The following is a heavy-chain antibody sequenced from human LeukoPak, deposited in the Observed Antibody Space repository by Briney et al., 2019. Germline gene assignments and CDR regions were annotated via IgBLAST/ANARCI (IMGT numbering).Heavy chain of an antibody. CDR3: AKERLTTTTFDS. CDR1: GFMFSTYA. CDR2: ISGSGGST. Sequence: GGSLRLSCAASGFMFSTYAMSWVRQAPGKGLEWVSLISGSGGSTYYADSVKGRFTISRDNGTNTLSLQMNSLRAEDTALYYCAKERLTTTTFDSWGRGTLVTVSS. J-gene: IGHJ4*02. D-gene: IGHD4-11*01. V-gene: IGHV3-23*01.